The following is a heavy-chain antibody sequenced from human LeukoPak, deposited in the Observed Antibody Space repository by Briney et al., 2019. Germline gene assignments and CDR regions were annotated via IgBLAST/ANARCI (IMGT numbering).Heavy chain of an antibody. V-gene: IGHV3-53*01. CDR1: GLIVSSNY. CDR3: ARGRSGWYVFDY. J-gene: IGHJ4*02. CDR2: IYSSGTT. Sequence: GGSLRLSCAASGLIVSSNYMSWVRQAPGKGLEWVSVIYSSGTTYYADSVKGRFTISRDDSKNTLYVQMNSLRAEDTAVYHCARGRSGWYVFDYWGQGTLVTVSS. D-gene: IGHD6-19*01.